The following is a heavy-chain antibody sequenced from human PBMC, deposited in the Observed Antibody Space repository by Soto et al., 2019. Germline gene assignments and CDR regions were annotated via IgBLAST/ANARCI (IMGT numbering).Heavy chain of an antibody. J-gene: IGHJ4*02. Sequence: QVQLVQSGAEVKKPGSSVKVSCKVSVGSFSSYAISWVRQTPGQGLEWMGGIIPIFGTANYAQKFQGRVTITADESTSTAYMELSSLRSADTAVYYCAREVAYSYGYGYWGQGTLVTVSS. V-gene: IGHV1-69*12. CDR2: IIPIFGTA. D-gene: IGHD5-18*01. CDR3: AREVAYSYGYGY. CDR1: VGSFSSYA.